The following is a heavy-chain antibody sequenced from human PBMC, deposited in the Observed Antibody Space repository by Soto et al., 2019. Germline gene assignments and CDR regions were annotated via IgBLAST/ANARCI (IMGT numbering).Heavy chain of an antibody. Sequence: QVQLQESGPGLVRPSGTLSLTCAVSGDSISSSNWWNWVRQPPGKGLEWIAEINQSGSTNYNPSHKSRATISVDKSTNQFSLRLTSVTAADTAIYYCARAYGPTYWGQGTPVTVSS. J-gene: IGHJ4*02. CDR1: GDSISSSNW. D-gene: IGHD4-17*01. V-gene: IGHV4-4*02. CDR2: INQSGST. CDR3: ARAYGPTY.